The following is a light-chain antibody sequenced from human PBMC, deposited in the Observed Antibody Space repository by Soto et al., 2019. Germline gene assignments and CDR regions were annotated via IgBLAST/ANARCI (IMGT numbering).Light chain of an antibody. CDR3: QQYGNPLT. CDR1: QSVSSTY. Sequence: EIVLTQSPGTLSLSPGERATLSCRASQSVSSTYLAWYQQKPGQAPRLLIYGASSRATGIPDRFSGSGSGTDFTLTISSLEPEDFAVYYCQQYGNPLTFGQGTKVEIK. CDR2: GAS. J-gene: IGKJ1*01. V-gene: IGKV3-20*01.